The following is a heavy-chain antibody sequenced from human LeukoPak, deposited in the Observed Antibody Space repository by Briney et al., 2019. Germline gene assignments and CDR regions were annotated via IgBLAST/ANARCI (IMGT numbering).Heavy chain of an antibody. CDR1: GGSISSYY. J-gene: IGHJ6*02. CDR2: IYYSGST. Sequence: SETLSLTCTVSGGSISSYYWSWIRQPPGKGLEWIGYIYYSGSTNYNPSLKSRVTISVDTSKNQFSLKLSSVTAADTAVYYCARFPNTAMVMGLEYYYYGMDVWGQGTTVTVSS. CDR3: ARFPNTAMVMGLEYYYYGMDV. D-gene: IGHD5-18*01. V-gene: IGHV4-59*01.